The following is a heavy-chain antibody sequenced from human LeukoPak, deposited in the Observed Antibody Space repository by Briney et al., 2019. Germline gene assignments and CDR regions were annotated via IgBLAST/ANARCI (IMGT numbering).Heavy chain of an antibody. V-gene: IGHV3-64*01. Sequence: GGSLRLSCAASGFTFSSYAMHWVRQAPGKGLEYVSAISSNGGSTYYANSVKGRFTISRDNSKNTLYLQMGSLRAEDMAVYYCAREGYSYGDYWGQGTLVTVSS. CDR2: ISSNGGST. CDR3: AREGYSYGDY. J-gene: IGHJ4*02. CDR1: GFTFSSYA. D-gene: IGHD5-18*01.